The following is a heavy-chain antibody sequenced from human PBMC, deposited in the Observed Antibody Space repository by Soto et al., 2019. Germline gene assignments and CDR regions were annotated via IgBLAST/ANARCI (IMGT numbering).Heavy chain of an antibody. CDR1: GFTFSSYA. V-gene: IGHV3-23*01. J-gene: IGHJ4*02. D-gene: IGHD3-16*02. CDR2: ISGSGGST. Sequence: GGSLRLSCAASGFTFSSYAMSWVRQAPGKGLEWVSAISGSGGSTYYADSVKGRFTISRDNSKNPLYLQMNSLRAEDTAVYYCAKLDDYIWGSYRSYGPTDYWGQGTLVTVSS. CDR3: AKLDDYIWGSYRSYGPTDY.